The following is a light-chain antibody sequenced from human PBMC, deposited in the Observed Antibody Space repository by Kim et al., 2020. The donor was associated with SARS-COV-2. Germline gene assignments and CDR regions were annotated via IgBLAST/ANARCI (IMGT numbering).Light chain of an antibody. CDR2: EVS. Sequence: GTSITISRTRTSGDVESYPLVSWYQQHPGTAPTLMIYEVSERPSGVSNRLSGSKSGNTASLTISGLQAEDETDYYCCSYAGSRGWVFGGGTKVTVL. V-gene: IGLV2-23*02. J-gene: IGLJ3*02. CDR3: CSYAGSRGWV. CDR1: SGDVESYPL.